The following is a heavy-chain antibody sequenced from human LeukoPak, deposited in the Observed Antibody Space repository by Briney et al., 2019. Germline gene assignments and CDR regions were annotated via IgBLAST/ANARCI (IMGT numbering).Heavy chain of an antibody. Sequence: SETLSLTCTVSGASISSFYWSWIRQPPGKGLEWIGYVFYTGDTNYNPSLKSRVTVSLDTFKSQVSLSLTSVTAADTAVYYCARHPFATPFDHWGRGTLVTVSS. V-gene: IGHV4-59*08. CDR2: VFYTGDT. J-gene: IGHJ4*02. CDR1: GASISSFY. CDR3: ARHPFATPFDH.